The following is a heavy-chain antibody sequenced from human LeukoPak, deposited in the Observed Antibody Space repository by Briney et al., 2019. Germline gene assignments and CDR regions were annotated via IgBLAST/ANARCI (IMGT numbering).Heavy chain of an antibody. CDR1: GFTFSSYA. J-gene: IGHJ4*02. V-gene: IGHV3-23*01. Sequence: GGSLRLSCAASGFTFSSYAMSWVRQAPGKGLEWVSTISGRADSTFYADSVKGRFTISSDTSKNTLFLQMNSLRADDTAVYLCAKSRSGSANWALQIFDNWGQGTLVTVSS. CDR2: ISGRADST. D-gene: IGHD1-1*01. CDR3: AKSRSGSANWALQIFDN.